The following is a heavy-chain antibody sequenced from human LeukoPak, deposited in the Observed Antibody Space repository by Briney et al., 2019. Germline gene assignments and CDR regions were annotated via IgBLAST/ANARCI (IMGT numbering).Heavy chain of an antibody. CDR3: ARDSGLGWSGYYKNYYYYGMDV. V-gene: IGHV1-2*02. Sequence: ASVKVSCKASGYTFTGYYMHWVRQAPGQGLEWMGWINPNSGGTNYAQKLQGRVTMTTDTSTSTAYMELRSLRSDDTAVYYCARDSGLGWSGYYKNYYYYGMDVWGQGTTVTVSS. J-gene: IGHJ6*02. CDR2: INPNSGGT. D-gene: IGHD3-3*01. CDR1: GYTFTGYY.